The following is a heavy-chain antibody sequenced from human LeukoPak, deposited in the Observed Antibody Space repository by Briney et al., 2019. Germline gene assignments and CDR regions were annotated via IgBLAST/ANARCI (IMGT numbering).Heavy chain of an antibody. V-gene: IGHV3-7*01. CDR1: GFTFTAYW. CDR3: ARDRGANYYGSLHLFDY. D-gene: IGHD3-10*01. Sequence: PGGSLDLSCAPSGFTFTAYWMSWVRQAPGKGLEWVANIKQDGDENYYVAFVMGRFTIARDNAKNSVYLEMTNLRAEDTAVYYCARDRGANYYGSLHLFDYWGQGTLVTVSS. J-gene: IGHJ4*02. CDR2: IKQDGDEN.